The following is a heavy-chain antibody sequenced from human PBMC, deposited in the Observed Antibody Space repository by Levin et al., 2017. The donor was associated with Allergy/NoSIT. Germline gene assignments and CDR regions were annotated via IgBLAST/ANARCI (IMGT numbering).Heavy chain of an antibody. CDR3: TRDHFDRSGAPVGYSVL. CDR1: GDSISNAHYY. V-gene: IGHV4-31*03. CDR2: TPSRGSRGST. Sequence: MASETLSLTCSVSGDSISNAHYYWTWIRQHPGKGLEWLGSTPSRGSRGSTYYNPSLGSRLTISLENQFSLRLRSVTAADTAVYYCTRDHFDRSGAPVGYSVLWGRGTLVTVSS. J-gene: IGHJ2*01. D-gene: IGHD3-22*01.